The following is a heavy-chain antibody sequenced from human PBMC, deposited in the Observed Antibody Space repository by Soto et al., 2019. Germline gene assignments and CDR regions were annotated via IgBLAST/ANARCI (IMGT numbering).Heavy chain of an antibody. CDR3: AKDSRSGWFNYYYYYGMDV. D-gene: IGHD6-19*01. J-gene: IGHJ6*02. CDR1: GFTFSSYG. CDR2: ISYDGSNK. V-gene: IGHV3-30*18. Sequence: QVQLVESGGGVVQPGRSLRLSCAASGFTFSSYGMHWVRQAPGKGLEWGAVISYDGSNKYYADSVKGRFTISRDNSKNTLYLQMNSLRAEDTAVYYCAKDSRSGWFNYYYYYGMDVWGQGTTVTVSS.